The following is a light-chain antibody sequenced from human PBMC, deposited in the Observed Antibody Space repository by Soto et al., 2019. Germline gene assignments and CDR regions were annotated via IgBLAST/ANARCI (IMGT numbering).Light chain of an antibody. Sequence: EIVVTQSPGTLSLSPGERATLSCRASQSVSSSYLAWYQQKPGQAPRLLIYGASSRATGIPDRFSGSGSGTDFTLTIRRLEPEDFAVYYCQQYGSSPVTFGPGTKVDIK. CDR3: QQYGSSPVT. CDR1: QSVSSSY. J-gene: IGKJ3*01. V-gene: IGKV3-20*01. CDR2: GAS.